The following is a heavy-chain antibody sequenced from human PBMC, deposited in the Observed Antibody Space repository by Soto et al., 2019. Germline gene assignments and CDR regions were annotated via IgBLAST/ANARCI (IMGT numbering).Heavy chain of an antibody. CDR1: GGTFSSYT. CDR3: ARDRGGSSSWYDYYDGMDV. V-gene: IGHV1-69*08. J-gene: IGHJ6*02. D-gene: IGHD6-13*01. CDR2: IIPILGIA. Sequence: QVQLVQSGAEVKKPGSSVKVSCKASGGTFSSYTISWVRQAPGQGLEWMGRIIPILGIANYAQKFQGRVTITADKSTSTAYMELSSLRSEDTAVYYCARDRGGSSSWYDYYDGMDVWGQGTTVTVSS.